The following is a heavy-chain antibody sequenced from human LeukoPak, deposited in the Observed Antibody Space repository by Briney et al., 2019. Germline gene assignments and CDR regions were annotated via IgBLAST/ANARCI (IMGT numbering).Heavy chain of an antibody. J-gene: IGHJ5*02. CDR2: ISGSGEST. CDR1: GFTFSTYA. CDR3: AKDSRLGIDNWSDP. Sequence: GGSLRLSCAASGFTFSTYAMSWVRQAPGKGLAWVSAISGSGESTYYADSVKGRFTISRDNSKNTLYLQMNSLRAEDTAVYYCAKDSRLGIDNWSDPWGQGTLVTVSS. V-gene: IGHV3-23*01. D-gene: IGHD7-27*01.